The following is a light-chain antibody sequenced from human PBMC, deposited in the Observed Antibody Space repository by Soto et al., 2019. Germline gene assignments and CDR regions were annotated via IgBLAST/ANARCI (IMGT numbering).Light chain of an antibody. CDR2: GNS. CDR1: SSNIGAGYD. V-gene: IGLV1-40*01. Sequence: QSVLTQPPSVSGAPGQRVTISCTGSSSNIGAGYDVHWYQQLPGTAPKLLIYGNSNRPSGVPERFSGSKSGTSASLAITGLQAEDEADYYCQSYDSSLTVFGTGTKLTVL. J-gene: IGLJ1*01. CDR3: QSYDSSLTV.